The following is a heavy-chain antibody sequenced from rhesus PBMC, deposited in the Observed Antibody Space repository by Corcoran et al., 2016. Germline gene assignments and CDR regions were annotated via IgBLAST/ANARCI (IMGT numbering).Heavy chain of an antibody. CDR2: MGIGGGMT. V-gene: IGHV3-178*01. J-gene: IGHJ4*01. CDR3: VRAIGY. Sequence: EVRLVESGGGLAKPGGSLRLSCAASGFTFRGYGMDVGAQVRGAAGKGVGLCAMMGIGGGMTWYVASEKDRSPISRENANNILYLQMDSLRAEDTAVYFCVRAIGYWGQGVLVTVSS. CDR1: GFTFRGYG.